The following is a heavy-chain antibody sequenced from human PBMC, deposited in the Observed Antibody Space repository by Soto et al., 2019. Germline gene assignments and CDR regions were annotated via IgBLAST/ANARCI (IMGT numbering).Heavy chain of an antibody. J-gene: IGHJ4*02. D-gene: IGHD5-18*01. CDR1: GYAFTGYY. V-gene: IGHV1-2*02. Sequence: ASVKVSCKSSGYAFTGYYIHWVRQAPGQGLEWMGWINPNSGDTNYAQKFQGRVTMTRDTSFSTAYMELSSLRSDDTAVYYCATRYSYVHYWGQGTLVTVSS. CDR2: INPNSGDT. CDR3: ATRYSYVHY.